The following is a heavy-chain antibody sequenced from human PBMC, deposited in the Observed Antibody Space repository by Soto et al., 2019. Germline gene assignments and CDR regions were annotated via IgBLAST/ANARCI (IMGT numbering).Heavy chain of an antibody. V-gene: IGHV3-23*01. CDR1: GFTFSSYA. CDR2: ISGSSGGT. CDR3: AEDAWDLLRGFDP. D-gene: IGHD1-26*01. J-gene: IGHJ5*02. Sequence: EVQLLESGGGLVQPGGSLRLSCAASGFTFSSYAMSWVRQAPGKGLEWVSSISGSSGGTNYADSVKGRFTISRDNSKNTLYLQMNSLRAEDTAVYYCAEDAWDLLRGFDPWGQGTQVAVAS.